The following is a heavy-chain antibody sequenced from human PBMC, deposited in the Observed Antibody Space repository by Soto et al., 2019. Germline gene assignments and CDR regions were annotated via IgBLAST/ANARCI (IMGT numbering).Heavy chain of an antibody. CDR2: ISYDGSNK. Sequence: QVQLVESGGGVVQPGRSLRLSCAASGFTFSSYGMYWVRQAPGKGLEWVAVISYDGSNKYYADSVKGRFTISRDISKKTLYLQMNSLRGEDTAVYYCAKEENYYDTTPWGIDYWGQGTLVSVSS. CDR1: GFTFSSYG. V-gene: IGHV3-30*18. CDR3: AKEENYYDTTPWGIDY. D-gene: IGHD3-22*01. J-gene: IGHJ4*02.